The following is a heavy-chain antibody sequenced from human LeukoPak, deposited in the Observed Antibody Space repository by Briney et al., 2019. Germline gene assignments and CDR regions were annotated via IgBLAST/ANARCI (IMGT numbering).Heavy chain of an antibody. D-gene: IGHD6-19*01. Sequence: GGSLRLSCAASGFTFSDYYMSWIRQAPGKGLERVSYISSGGGSIYYADSVKGRFTISRDNAENSLYLQMNSLRAEETAVYYCARVASSGWYPLDYWGQGTLVTVSS. CDR1: GFTFSDYY. CDR3: ARVASSGWYPLDY. J-gene: IGHJ4*02. CDR2: ISSGGGSI. V-gene: IGHV3-11*04.